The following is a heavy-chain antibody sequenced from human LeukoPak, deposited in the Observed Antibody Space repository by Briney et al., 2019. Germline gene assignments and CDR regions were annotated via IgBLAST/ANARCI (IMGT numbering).Heavy chain of an antibody. CDR2: INHSGST. CDR3: ARAATDIVVVPAAMVDYFDY. V-gene: IGHV4-34*01. Sequence: PSETLSLTCAVYGGSFSGYYWSWIRQPPGKGLEWIGEINHSGSTNYNPSLKSRVTISVDTSKNQFSLKLSSVTAADTAVYYCARAATDIVVVPAAMVDYFDYWGQGTLVTVS. J-gene: IGHJ4*02. CDR1: GGSFSGYY. D-gene: IGHD2-2*01.